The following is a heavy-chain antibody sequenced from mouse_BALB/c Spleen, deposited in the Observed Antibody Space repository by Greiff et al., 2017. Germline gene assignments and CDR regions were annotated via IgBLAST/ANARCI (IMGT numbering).Heavy chain of an antibody. CDR1: GFSLTSYG. Sequence: VKLMESGPGLVAPSQSLSITCTVSGFSLTSYGVHWVRQPPGKGLEWLGVIWAGGSTNYNSALMSRLSISKDNSKSQVFLKMNSLQTDDTAMYYCARSGGYWGDYYAMDYWGQGTSVTVSS. D-gene: IGHD2-3*01. V-gene: IGHV2-9*02. CDR2: IWAGGST. J-gene: IGHJ4*01. CDR3: ARSGGYWGDYYAMDY.